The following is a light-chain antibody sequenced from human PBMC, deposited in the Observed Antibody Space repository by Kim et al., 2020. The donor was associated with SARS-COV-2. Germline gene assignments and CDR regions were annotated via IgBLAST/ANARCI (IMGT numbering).Light chain of an antibody. CDR2: DVS. CDR1: SSDVGGYNY. V-gene: IGLV2-14*01. Sequence: QSALTQPASVSGSPVQSITISCTGTSSDVGGYNYVSWYQQHPGKAPKVMIYDVSKRPSGVSNRFSGSKSGNTASLTISGLQAEDEAVYYCSSYTSSSTYVFGTGTKV. CDR3: SSYTSSSTYV. J-gene: IGLJ1*01.